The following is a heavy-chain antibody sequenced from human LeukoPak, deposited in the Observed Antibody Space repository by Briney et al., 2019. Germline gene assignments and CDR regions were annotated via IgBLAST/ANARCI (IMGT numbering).Heavy chain of an antibody. CDR3: ARGGDYGDYRSFDY. Sequence: PSETLSLTCTVSGGSISSYYWSWIRQPLGKGVEGIGYIYYSGSTNYNPSLKSRVTISVDTSKNQFSLKLSSVTAADTAVYYCARGGDYGDYRSFDYWGQGTLVTVSS. V-gene: IGHV4-59*01. CDR1: GGSISSYY. D-gene: IGHD4-17*01. J-gene: IGHJ4*02. CDR2: IYYSGST.